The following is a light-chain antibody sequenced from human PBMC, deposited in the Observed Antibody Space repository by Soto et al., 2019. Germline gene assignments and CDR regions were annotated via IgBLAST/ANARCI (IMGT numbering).Light chain of an antibody. Sequence: ELVLTQSPGTLSLSPGERATLSCRASQSVSSSYLAWYQQKPGQAPRLLIYGASSRSTGIPNRFSGSGSGTDFTLTISRLKPEDCAVYYCQQYCSPTLTFVGGTKVEIK. V-gene: IGKV3-20*01. J-gene: IGKJ4*01. CDR1: QSVSSSY. CDR2: GAS. CDR3: QQYCSPTLT.